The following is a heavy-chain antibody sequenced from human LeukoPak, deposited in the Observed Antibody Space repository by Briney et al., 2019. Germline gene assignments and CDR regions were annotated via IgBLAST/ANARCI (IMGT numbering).Heavy chain of an antibody. V-gene: IGHV1-69*01. CDR2: IFPNLGTP. Sequence: GASVKVSCKASGDIFTNYGFSWVRQAPGQWLEWMGGIFPNLGTPNYAQKFQDRVTITADESTSTAYMELSSLRSEDTAVYYCARVRLPTVTTIGYHMDVWGKGTTVTISS. CDR1: GDIFTNYG. CDR3: ARVRLPTVTTIGYHMDV. J-gene: IGHJ6*03. D-gene: IGHD4-17*01.